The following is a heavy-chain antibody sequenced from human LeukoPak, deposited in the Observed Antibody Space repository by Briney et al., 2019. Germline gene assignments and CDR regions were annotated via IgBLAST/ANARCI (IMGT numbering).Heavy chain of an antibody. CDR1: GGSISSYY. V-gene: IGHV4-59*01. D-gene: IGHD6-13*01. J-gene: IGHJ4*02. Sequence: PSETLSLTCTVSGGSISSYYWSWIRQPPGKGLEWIGYIYCSGSTNYNPSLKSRVTISVDTSKNQFSLKLSSVTAADTAVYYCARDLAESSSSWYMYFDYWGQGTLVTVSS. CDR2: IYCSGST. CDR3: ARDLAESSSSWYMYFDY.